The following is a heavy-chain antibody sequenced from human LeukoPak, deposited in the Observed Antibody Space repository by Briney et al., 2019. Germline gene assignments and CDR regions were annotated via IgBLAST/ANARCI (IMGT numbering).Heavy chain of an antibody. Sequence: ASMKVSCKASGGTFSSYAISWVRQAPGQGLEWMGGIIPIFGTANYAQKFQGRVTITTDESTSTAYMELSSLRSEDTAVYYCARSVVTSPRTYGSGSRHWYFDLWGRGTLVTVSS. D-gene: IGHD3-10*01. CDR2: IIPIFGTA. J-gene: IGHJ2*01. CDR3: ARSVVTSPRTYGSGSRHWYFDL. V-gene: IGHV1-69*05. CDR1: GGTFSSYA.